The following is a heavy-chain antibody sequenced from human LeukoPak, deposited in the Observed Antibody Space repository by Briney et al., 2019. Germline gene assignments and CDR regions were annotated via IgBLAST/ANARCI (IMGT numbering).Heavy chain of an antibody. J-gene: IGHJ6*03. D-gene: IGHD3-10*01. Sequence: GASVKVSCKASGYSFTTYDVNWVRQAPGQGLEWMGWMNPKSGNTGYAPKLQGRVTMTTDTSTSTAYMELRSLRSDDTAVYYCARSGSGRYYYMDVWGKGTTVTVSS. CDR1: GYSFTTYD. CDR2: MNPKSGNT. V-gene: IGHV1-8*01. CDR3: ARSGSGRYYYMDV.